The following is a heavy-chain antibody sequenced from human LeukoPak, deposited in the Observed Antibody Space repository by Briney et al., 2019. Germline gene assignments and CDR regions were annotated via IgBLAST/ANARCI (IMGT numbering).Heavy chain of an antibody. D-gene: IGHD1-26*01. Sequence: KASETLSLACTVSGVSVSSGSYYRSWIRQPPGKGLEWIGYIYYSGSTNYNPSHKSRVTISVDTSKNQFSLKLSSVTAADTAVYYCARDDSGSYPGYYYGMDVWGQGTTVTVSS. J-gene: IGHJ6*02. CDR2: IYYSGST. CDR3: ARDDSGSYPGYYYGMDV. CDR1: GVSVSSGSYY. V-gene: IGHV4-61*01.